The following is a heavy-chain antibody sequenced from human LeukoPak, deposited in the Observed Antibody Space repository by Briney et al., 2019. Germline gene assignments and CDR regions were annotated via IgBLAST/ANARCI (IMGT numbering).Heavy chain of an antibody. D-gene: IGHD3-22*01. J-gene: IGHJ4*02. CDR2: IYYSGNT. CDR3: ARHRLFDTTGYYYDFDY. V-gene: IGHV4-38-2*01. Sequence: PSETLSLTCAVSGYPISNGYYWGWIRQPPWKGLEWIGSIYYSGNTYDNPSLKSRVTISLDTSKNQFSLRLSSVTASDTAVYCCARHRLFDTTGYYYDFDYWGQGTLVTVSS. CDR1: GYPISNGYY.